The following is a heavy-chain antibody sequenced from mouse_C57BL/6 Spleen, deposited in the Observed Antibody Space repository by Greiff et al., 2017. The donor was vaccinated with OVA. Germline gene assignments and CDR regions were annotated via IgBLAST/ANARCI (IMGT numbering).Heavy chain of an antibody. J-gene: IGHJ4*01. CDR1: GFTFSDYY. Sequence: EVKLMESEGGLVQPGRSMKLSCTASGFTFSDYYMAWVRQVPEKGLEWVANINYDGSSTYYLDSLKSRFIISRDNAKNILYLQMSSLKSEDTATYYCARYYYDYDYYAMDYWGQGTSVTVSS. CDR2: INYDGSST. D-gene: IGHD2-4*01. V-gene: IGHV5-16*01. CDR3: ARYYYDYDYYAMDY.